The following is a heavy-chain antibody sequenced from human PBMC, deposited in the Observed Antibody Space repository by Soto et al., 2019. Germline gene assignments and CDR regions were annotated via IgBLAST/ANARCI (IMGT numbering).Heavy chain of an antibody. J-gene: IGHJ4*02. Sequence: PGGSLRLSCAASGFTFSSYEMNWVRQAPGKGLEWVSYISSSGSTIYYADSVKGRFTISRDNAKNSLYLQMNSLRAEDTAVYYCARLIPPDYASGSYSDYWGQGTLVTVSS. CDR3: ARLIPPDYASGSYSDY. D-gene: IGHD3-10*01. V-gene: IGHV3-48*03. CDR2: ISSSGSTI. CDR1: GFTFSSYE.